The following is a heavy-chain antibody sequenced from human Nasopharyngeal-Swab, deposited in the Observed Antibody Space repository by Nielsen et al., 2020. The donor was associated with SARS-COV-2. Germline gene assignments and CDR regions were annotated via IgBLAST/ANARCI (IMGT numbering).Heavy chain of an antibody. V-gene: IGHV3-48*02. CDR3: AREAQTGYSSGWTYYYYGMDV. Sequence: GESLKISCATSGFTFSSYSMNWVRQAPGKGLEWVSYISSSSSTIYYADSVKGRFTISRDNAKNSLYLQMNSLRDEDTAVYYCAREAQTGYSSGWTYYYYGMDVWGQGTTVTVSS. CDR2: ISSSSSTI. CDR1: GFTFSSYS. D-gene: IGHD6-19*01. J-gene: IGHJ6*02.